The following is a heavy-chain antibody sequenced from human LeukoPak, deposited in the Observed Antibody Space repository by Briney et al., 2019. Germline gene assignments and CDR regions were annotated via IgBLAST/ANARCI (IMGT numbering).Heavy chain of an antibody. CDR1: GFSFSSYS. V-gene: IGHV3-48*04. D-gene: IGHD3-10*01. J-gene: IGHJ3*02. CDR3: ARDLPLLMVRGVSPFDI. CDR2: ISSSSSTI. Sequence: PGGSLRLSCAASGFSFSSYSMNWVRQAPGKGLEWVSYISSSSSTIYYADSVKGRFTISRDNAKNSLYLQMNSLRAEDTAVYYCARDLPLLMVRGVSPFDIWGQGTMVTVSS.